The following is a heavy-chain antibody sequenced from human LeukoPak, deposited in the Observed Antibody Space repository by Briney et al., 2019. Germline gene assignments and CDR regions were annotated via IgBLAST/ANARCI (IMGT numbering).Heavy chain of an antibody. D-gene: IGHD3-10*01. CDR1: GFTFNNYA. J-gene: IGHJ6*04. Sequence: GGSLRLSCAASGFTFNNYAMSWVRQAPGKGLEWVSAISDSGGSTYYADSVKGRFTISRDSSKNMLYLHMNRLRAEDTAVYYCAKSPYFYNSGRSVDVWGKGTTVTVSS. CDR3: AKSPYFYNSGRSVDV. V-gene: IGHV3-23*01. CDR2: ISDSGGST.